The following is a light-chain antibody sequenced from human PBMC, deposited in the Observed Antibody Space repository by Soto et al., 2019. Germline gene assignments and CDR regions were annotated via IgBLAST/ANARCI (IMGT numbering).Light chain of an antibody. CDR1: QSISTW. V-gene: IGKV1-5*03. J-gene: IGKJ1*01. CDR2: KAS. Sequence: DIQMTQSPSTLSASVGDTVTITCRASQSISTWLAWYQQKPGKAPKLLIYKASSLQGGVPSRFSGIGSGTEFTLTISSLQPYDFATYYCQQYNFYSGTFGQGTKVEIK. CDR3: QQYNFYSGT.